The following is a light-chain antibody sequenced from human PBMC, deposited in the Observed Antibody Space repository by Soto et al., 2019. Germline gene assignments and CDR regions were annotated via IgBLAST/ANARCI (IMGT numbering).Light chain of an antibody. J-gene: IGKJ1*01. CDR3: QQSYSTPPT. Sequence: DIVLTQSPDSLAVSLGERATINCKSSQSVLYSSNNKNNLVWYQQKPGQPPKLLIYWASTRESGVPDRFSGSGSGTDLTLTISILQAEDVAVYYCQQSYSTPPTFGQGTQVEIK. CDR1: QSVLYSSNNKNN. V-gene: IGKV4-1*01. CDR2: WAS.